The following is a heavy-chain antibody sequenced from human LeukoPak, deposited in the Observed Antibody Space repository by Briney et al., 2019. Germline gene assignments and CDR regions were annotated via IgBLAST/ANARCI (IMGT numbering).Heavy chain of an antibody. Sequence: PGGSLRLSCAASGFTFSDYYMSWIRQAPGKGLEWVSYISSSSSYTNYADSVKGRFTISRDNAKNSLYLQMNSLRAEDTAVYYCARSQTVVVAATSGYRGQGTLVTVSS. V-gene: IGHV3-11*03. CDR1: GFTFSDYY. CDR3: ARSQTVVVAATSGY. D-gene: IGHD2-15*01. CDR2: ISSSSSYT. J-gene: IGHJ4*02.